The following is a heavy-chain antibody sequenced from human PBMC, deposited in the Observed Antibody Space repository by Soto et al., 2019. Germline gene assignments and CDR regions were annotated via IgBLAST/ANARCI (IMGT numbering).Heavy chain of an antibody. V-gene: IGHV1-24*01. CDR3: ATSHLGDYGYDY. CDR2: FDPEDGET. D-gene: IGHD4-17*01. Sequence: ASVKVSCKFSGYPLTELSIHWVRQAPGKGLEWMGGFDPEDGETIYAQKFQGRVTMTEDTSTDTAYMELSSLRSEDTAVYYCATSHLGDYGYDYWGQGTLVTVSS. J-gene: IGHJ4*02. CDR1: GYPLTELS.